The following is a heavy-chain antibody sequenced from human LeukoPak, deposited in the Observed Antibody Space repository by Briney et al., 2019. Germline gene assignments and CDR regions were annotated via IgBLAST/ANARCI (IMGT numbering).Heavy chain of an antibody. CDR2: ISGSDDNT. Sequence: PGGSLRLSCAASGFTFNNYAMRWVRQAPGKGLEWVSTISGSDDNTYYADSVKGRFTISGDISKNTLYLQMNSLRADDTAVYYCANDFDHWGQGTLVTVSS. J-gene: IGHJ4*02. V-gene: IGHV3-23*01. CDR1: GFTFNNYA. CDR3: ANDFDH.